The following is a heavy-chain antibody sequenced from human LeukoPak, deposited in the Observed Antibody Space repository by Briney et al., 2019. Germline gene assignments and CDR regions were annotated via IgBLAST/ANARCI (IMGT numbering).Heavy chain of an antibody. CDR1: GFTVSSTY. Sequence: GGSLRLSCAASGFTVSSTYMSWVRQARGKGLEWVSVTYSGGTTYYADSVKGRFTISRDNSKNTLYLQMNSLRTEDTAVYYCARDLYDYGSYWGQGTLVTVSS. CDR2: TYSGGTT. J-gene: IGHJ4*02. D-gene: IGHD4/OR15-4a*01. V-gene: IGHV3-66*01. CDR3: ARDLYDYGSY.